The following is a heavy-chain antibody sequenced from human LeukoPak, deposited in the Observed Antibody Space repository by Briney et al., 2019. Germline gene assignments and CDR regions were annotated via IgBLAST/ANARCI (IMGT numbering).Heavy chain of an antibody. V-gene: IGHV3-66*04. CDR1: GFAASSSY. CDR2: LYSSGST. J-gene: IGHJ4*02. D-gene: IGHD2-15*01. CDR3: ARHVTYCRMISCYWVDTPIVDS. Sequence: GGSLRLSCPTSGFAASSSYMSWVRQAPGKGLEWVSILYSSGSTYYADSVKGRFSISRDTSKNTLYLEMNSLRVEDTAVYYCARHVTYCRMISCYWVDTPIVDSWGQGILVTVSS.